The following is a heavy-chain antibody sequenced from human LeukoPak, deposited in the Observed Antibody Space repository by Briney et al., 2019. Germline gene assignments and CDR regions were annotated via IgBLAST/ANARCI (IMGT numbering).Heavy chain of an antibody. CDR2: IYYSGST. Sequence: PSETLSPTCTVSGGSISSYYWSWIRQPPGKGLEWIGYIYYSGSTNYNPSLKSRVTISVDTSKNQFSLKLSSVTAADTAVYYCARHAPGSSGYYSKFDYWGQGTLVTVSS. D-gene: IGHD3-22*01. J-gene: IGHJ4*02. CDR1: GGSISSYY. V-gene: IGHV4-59*08. CDR3: ARHAPGSSGYYSKFDY.